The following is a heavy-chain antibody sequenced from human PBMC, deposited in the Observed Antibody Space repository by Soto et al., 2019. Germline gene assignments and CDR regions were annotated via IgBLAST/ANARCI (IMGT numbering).Heavy chain of an antibody. V-gene: IGHV1-2*02. Sequence: ASVKVSCKASGYTFTGYYMHWVRQAPGQGLEWMGWINPNSGGTNYAQKFQGRVTMTRDTSISTAYMELSRLRSDDTAVYYCARDSRGMIAAAGYYYYYYGMDVWGQGTTVTVSS. CDR1: GYTFTGYY. D-gene: IGHD6-13*01. CDR2: INPNSGGT. CDR3: ARDSRGMIAAAGYYYYYYGMDV. J-gene: IGHJ6*02.